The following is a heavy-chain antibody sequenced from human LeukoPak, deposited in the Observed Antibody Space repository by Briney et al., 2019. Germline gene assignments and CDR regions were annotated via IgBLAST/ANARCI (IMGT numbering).Heavy chain of an antibody. Sequence: GKSLNISCESSGFNFNNYWVGWVRQMTGKGLEWMGIIYPGDYDTRYSPSFQGHVTISVDKSISTAYLQWRSLRASDTAMYFCAGHSFDTVDAFDVWGQGTIVTVSA. V-gene: IGHV5-51*01. CDR1: GFNFNNYW. J-gene: IGHJ3*01. D-gene: IGHD2-2*02. CDR2: IYPGDYDT. CDR3: AGHSFDTVDAFDV.